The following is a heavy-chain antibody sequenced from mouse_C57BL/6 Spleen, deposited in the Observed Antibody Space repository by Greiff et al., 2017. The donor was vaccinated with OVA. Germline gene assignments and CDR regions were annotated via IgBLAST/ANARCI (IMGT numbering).Heavy chain of an antibody. V-gene: IGHV1-82*01. CDR3: AREGITTVVAYFDY. CDR1: GYAFSSSW. CDR2: IYPGDGDT. D-gene: IGHD1-1*01. Sequence: VQLQQSGPELVKPGASVKISCKASGYAFSSSWMNWVKQRPGKGLEWIGRIYPGDGDTNYNGKFKGKATLTADKSSSTAYMQLSSLTSEDSAVYFCAREGITTVVAYFDYWGQGTTLTVSS. J-gene: IGHJ2*01.